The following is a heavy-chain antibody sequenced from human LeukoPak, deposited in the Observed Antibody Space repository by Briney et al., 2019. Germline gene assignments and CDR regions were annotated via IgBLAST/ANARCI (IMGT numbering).Heavy chain of an antibody. CDR2: VYYSGTT. D-gene: IGHD6-13*01. Sequence: PSETLSLTCTVSGGSISSYYWSWIRQPPGKGLEWIGYVYYSGTTNYNPSLKSRVTISVDTSKNQFSLKLSSVTATDTAVYYCARQGGEGSSWSYFDFWGQGALVTVSS. V-gene: IGHV4-59*08. CDR1: GGSISSYY. CDR3: ARQGGEGSSWSYFDF. J-gene: IGHJ4*02.